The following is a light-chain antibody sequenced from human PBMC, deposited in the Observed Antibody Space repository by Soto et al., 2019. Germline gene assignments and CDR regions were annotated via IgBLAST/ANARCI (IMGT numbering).Light chain of an antibody. Sequence: EIELTQSPGTLSSSPGERATLSCRASQSLSKTYLAWYQKKPGQAPRLLIDGASNRATGTPDRFSGSGSGTDFTLTISRLEPEDFAVDYCQQYVSPPWTFGQGTKVEIK. CDR3: QQYVSPPWT. V-gene: IGKV3-20*01. J-gene: IGKJ1*01. CDR1: QSLSKTY. CDR2: GAS.